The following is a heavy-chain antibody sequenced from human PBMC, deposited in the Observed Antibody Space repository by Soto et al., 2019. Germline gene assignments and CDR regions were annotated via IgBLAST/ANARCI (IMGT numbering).Heavy chain of an antibody. Sequence: EVQLVETGGGLIQPGGSLRLSCAASGFSVSSNYLSWVRQAPGKGLEWVSVLYRGGTTYYADSVNGRFIISRDNSKNTLYLQMTTRRAEDTAVYYCARLYVYTFPGGMDVWCQGTTVSVSS. J-gene: IGHJ6*02. V-gene: IGHV3-53*02. CDR3: ARLYVYTFPGGMDV. CDR2: LYRGGTT. CDR1: GFSVSSNY. D-gene: IGHD3-10*02.